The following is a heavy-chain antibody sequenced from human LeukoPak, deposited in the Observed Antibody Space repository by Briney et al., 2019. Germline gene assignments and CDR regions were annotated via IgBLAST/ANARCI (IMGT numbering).Heavy chain of an antibody. Sequence: GGSLRLSCEASGFTFSNYGMNWVRQAPGKGLEWVSFTDTSGDYIYYGDSVKGRFTISRDNARNLLFLQMNGLRAEDTAVYYCARGRSITLLRGVAMSDGFDIWGQGAMVAVSS. CDR1: GFTFSNYG. CDR3: ARGRSITLLRGVAMSDGFDI. J-gene: IGHJ3*02. V-gene: IGHV3-21*06. CDR2: TDTSGDYI. D-gene: IGHD3-10*01.